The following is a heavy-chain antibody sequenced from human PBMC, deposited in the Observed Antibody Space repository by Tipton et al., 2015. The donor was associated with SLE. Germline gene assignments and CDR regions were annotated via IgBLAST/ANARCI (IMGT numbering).Heavy chain of an antibody. D-gene: IGHD2-2*01. J-gene: IGHJ5*02. CDR2: IYYSGST. CDR1: SGSISSSSYY. Sequence: LRLSCTVSSGSISSSSYYWGWIRQPPGKGLEWIGSIYYSGSTNYNPSLESRVTMSVDTSKNQFSLKLNSVTAADTAVYYCAREVAGYCGSFSCPDWFDPWGQGTLVTVSS. CDR3: AREVAGYCGSFSCPDWFDP. V-gene: IGHV4-39*07.